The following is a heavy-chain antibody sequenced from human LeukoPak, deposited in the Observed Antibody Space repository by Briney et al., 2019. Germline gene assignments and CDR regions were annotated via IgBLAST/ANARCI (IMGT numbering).Heavy chain of an antibody. J-gene: IGHJ4*02. CDR2: INYSGST. CDR3: ARDTRSYDSSGYYFFDF. V-gene: IGHV4-59*01. Sequence: SETLSLTCTVSGASIRSYYWNWLRQPPGKGLEWIGYINYSGSTNSNPSLKSRATISMDTSKYHFSLKLSSVTAADTAVYFCARDTRSYDSSGYYFFDFWSQGTLVTVSS. CDR1: GASIRSYY. D-gene: IGHD3-22*01.